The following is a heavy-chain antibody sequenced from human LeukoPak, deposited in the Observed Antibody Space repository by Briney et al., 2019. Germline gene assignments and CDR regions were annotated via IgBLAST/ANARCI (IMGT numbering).Heavy chain of an antibody. CDR2: IYYSGST. V-gene: IGHV4-31*03. CDR3: ARLDIVLMVYALDY. D-gene: IGHD2-8*01. Sequence: SETLSLTCTVSGGSISSDDYYWTWIRQHPGKGLEWIGYIYYSGSTYYNPSLKSRVTISVDTSKNQFSLKLSSVTAADTAVYYCARLDIVLMVYALDYWGQGTLVTVSS. CDR1: GGSISSDDYY. J-gene: IGHJ4*02.